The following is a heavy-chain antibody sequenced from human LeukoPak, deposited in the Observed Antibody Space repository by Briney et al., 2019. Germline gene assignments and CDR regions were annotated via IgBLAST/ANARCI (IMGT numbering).Heavy chain of an antibody. CDR3: AKRGDGYNPYYFDY. CDR1: GFTFSSYS. Sequence: PGGSLRLSCAASGFTFSSYSMNWVRQAPGKGLEWVSSISSSSSYIYYADSVKGRFTISRDNAKNSLYLQMNSLRAEDTAVYYYAKRGDGYNPYYFDYWGQGTLVTVSS. J-gene: IGHJ4*02. CDR2: ISSSSSYI. V-gene: IGHV3-21*04. D-gene: IGHD5-24*01.